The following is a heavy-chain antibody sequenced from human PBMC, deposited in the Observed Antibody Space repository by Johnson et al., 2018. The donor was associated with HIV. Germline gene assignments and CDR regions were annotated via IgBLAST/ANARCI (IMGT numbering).Heavy chain of an antibody. Sequence: VQLVESGGGVVQPGRSLRLSCAASGFIFSDYYMNWIRQAPGKGLEWVANIKQDGSEKYYVDSVKGRFTISRDNAKNSLYLQRNSLRAEDTDVYYCASATVMATLSLGPWYPFDSWGQGTMVTVSS. CDR3: ASATVMATLSLGPWYPFDS. CDR2: IKQDGSEK. V-gene: IGHV3-7*01. CDR1: GFIFSDYY. J-gene: IGHJ3*02. D-gene: IGHD5-24*01.